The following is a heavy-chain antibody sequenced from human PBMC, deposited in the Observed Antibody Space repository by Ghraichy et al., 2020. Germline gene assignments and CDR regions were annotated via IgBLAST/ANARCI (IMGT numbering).Heavy chain of an antibody. D-gene: IGHD5-18*01. Sequence: SQTLSLTCTVSGDSILSDTYFWGWLRQPPGKGLEWIGCIFVGGSTHYKPSLKSRVTISADTSKNQVSLKVSSMTAADTAVYYCARQAPYSPPVYGMDVWGQGTPVTVSS. CDR2: IFVGGST. CDR3: ARQAPYSPPVYGMDV. J-gene: IGHJ6*02. CDR1: GDSILSDTYF. V-gene: IGHV4-39*01.